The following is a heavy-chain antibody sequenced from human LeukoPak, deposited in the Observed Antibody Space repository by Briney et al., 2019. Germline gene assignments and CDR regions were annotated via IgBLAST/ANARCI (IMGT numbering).Heavy chain of an antibody. D-gene: IGHD3-22*01. CDR1: GFTFSTKW. CDR2: INQDGSDQ. Sequence: GGSLRLSCAASGFTFSTKWMSWVRQAPGKGLEWVATINQDGSDQYYVDSVKGRFTISRDNAKNSLYLQMNSLRAEDTAVYYCARVTYYYDSSGYYWRNYYYGMDVWGQGTTVTVSS. CDR3: ARVTYYYDSSGYYWRNYYYGMDV. J-gene: IGHJ6*02. V-gene: IGHV3-7*02.